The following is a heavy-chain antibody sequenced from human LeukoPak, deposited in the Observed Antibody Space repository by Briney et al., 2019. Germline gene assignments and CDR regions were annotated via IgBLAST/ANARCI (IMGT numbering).Heavy chain of an antibody. V-gene: IGHV3-30*18. CDR2: ISHDGSNK. Sequence: GGSLRLSCAASGFTFSSYGMHWVRQAPGKGLEWVAVISHDGSNKYYADSVKGRFTISRDNSKNTLYLQMNSPRAEDTAVYYCAKSSYRAYGDDAFDIWGQGTMVTVSS. CDR3: AKSSYRAYGDDAFDI. D-gene: IGHD3-10*01. CDR1: GFTFSSYG. J-gene: IGHJ3*02.